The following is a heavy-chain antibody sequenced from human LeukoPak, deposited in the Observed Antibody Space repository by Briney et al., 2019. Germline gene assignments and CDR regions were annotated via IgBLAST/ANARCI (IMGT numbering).Heavy chain of an antibody. CDR1: GGTFSSYA. D-gene: IGHD2-21*02. V-gene: IGHV1-69*05. CDR2: IIPIFGTA. J-gene: IGHJ4*02. CDR3: AIRLAYCGGDCYSLSY. Sequence: ASVKVSCKASGGTFSSYAISWVRQAPGQGLEWMGGIIPIFGTANYAQKFQGRVTITTDESTSTAYMELSSLRSGDRAVYYCAIRLAYCGGDCYSLSYWGQGTLVTVSS.